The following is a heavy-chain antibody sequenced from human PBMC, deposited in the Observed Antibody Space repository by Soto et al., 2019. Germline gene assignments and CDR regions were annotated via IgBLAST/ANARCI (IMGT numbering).Heavy chain of an antibody. Sequence: QVHLVQSGAEVKKPGASVKVSCKASGYTFSKYGISWVRQGPGQGLEWMGWISGYNGNTHYEEKVQDRIKMTTDTSTSTTYMELRSLRSDDTAVYFCARDPGFGFGYTYAFAMDVWGQGTTVTVSS. V-gene: IGHV1-18*01. CDR1: GYTFSKYG. J-gene: IGHJ6*02. D-gene: IGHD5-18*01. CDR3: ARDPGFGFGYTYAFAMDV. CDR2: ISGYNGNT.